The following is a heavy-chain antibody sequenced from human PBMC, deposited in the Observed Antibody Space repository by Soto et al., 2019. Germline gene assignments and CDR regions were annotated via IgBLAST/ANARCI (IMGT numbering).Heavy chain of an antibody. CDR2: INHSGST. CDR1: GGSISSYY. Sequence: SETLSLTCTVSGGSISSYYWSWIRQPPGKGLEWIGEINHSGSTNYIPSLKSRVTISVDTSKNQFSLKLSSVTAADTAVYYCARGRLHLGELSFNYLDFWGQGTLVTVSS. J-gene: IGHJ4*02. V-gene: IGHV4-34*01. CDR3: ARGRLHLGELSFNYLDF. D-gene: IGHD3-16*02.